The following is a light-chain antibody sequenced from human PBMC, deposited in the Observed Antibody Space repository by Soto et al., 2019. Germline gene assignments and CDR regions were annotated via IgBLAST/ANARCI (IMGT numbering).Light chain of an antibody. Sequence: EIVLTQSPATLSLSPGERATLSCRASQSVSSYLAWYQQKPGQAPRLLIYDASNRATDFPARFSGSGSGTDFTLTISSLEPEDFAVYYCQQRSNWPLTFGQGTRLEIK. CDR3: QQRSNWPLT. V-gene: IGKV3-11*01. CDR1: QSVSSY. CDR2: DAS. J-gene: IGKJ5*01.